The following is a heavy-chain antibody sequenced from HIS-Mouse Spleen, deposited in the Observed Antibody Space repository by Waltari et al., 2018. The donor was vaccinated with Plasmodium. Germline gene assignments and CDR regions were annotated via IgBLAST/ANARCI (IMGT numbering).Heavy chain of an antibody. D-gene: IGHD3-16*01. CDR1: VFTFSSYG. CDR3: AKAQGVINFDY. CDR2: ISYDGSNK. Sequence: QVQLVESGGGVVQPGRSLRLSCSASVFTFSSYGMHCGRKAPGKGLEWVAVISYDGSNKYYADSVKGRFTISRDNSKNTLYLQMNSLRAEDTAVYYCAKAQGVINFDYWGQGTLVTVSS. J-gene: IGHJ4*02. V-gene: IGHV3-30*18.